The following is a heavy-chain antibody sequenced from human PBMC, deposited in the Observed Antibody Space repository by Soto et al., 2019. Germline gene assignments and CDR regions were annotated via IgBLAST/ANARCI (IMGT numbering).Heavy chain of an antibody. CDR2: IYYSGST. V-gene: IGHV4-39*01. Sequence: SETLSLTCTVSGGSISSSSYYWGWIRQPPGKGLEWIGSIYYSGSTYYNPSLKSRVTISVDTSKNQFSLKLSSVTAADTAVYYCASNDCSSTSCPRYYYYYYYMDVWGKGTTVTVSS. J-gene: IGHJ6*03. CDR3: ASNDCSSTSCPRYYYYYYYMDV. D-gene: IGHD2-2*01. CDR1: GGSISSSSYY.